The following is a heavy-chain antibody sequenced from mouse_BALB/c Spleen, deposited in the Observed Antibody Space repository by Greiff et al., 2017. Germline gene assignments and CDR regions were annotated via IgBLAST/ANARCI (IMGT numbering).Heavy chain of an antibody. D-gene: IGHD2-1*01. Sequence: EVQLQASGPELVKPGASVKISCKASGYTFTDYNMHWVKQSHGKSLEWIGYIYPYNGGTGYNQKFKSKATLTVDNSSSTAYMELRILTSEDSAVYYCARLGNNPYFDSWRKGTTLTVSS. CDR1: GYTFTDYN. V-gene: IGHV1S29*02. J-gene: IGHJ2*01. CDR3: ARLGNNPYFDS. CDR2: IYPYNGGT.